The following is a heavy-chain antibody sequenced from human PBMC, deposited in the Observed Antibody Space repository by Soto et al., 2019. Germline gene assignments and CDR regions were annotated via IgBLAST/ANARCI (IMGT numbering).Heavy chain of an antibody. CDR2: INPNSGGT. J-gene: IGHJ6*02. CDR1: GYTFTGYN. V-gene: IGHV1-2*04. D-gene: IGHD3-10*01. Sequence: QVQLVQSGAEVKKPGASVKVSCKASGYTFTGYNMHWVRLAPGQGLEWMGWINPNSGGTNYAQKFQGWVNMTRDTPNCKAYMEVSRLRSDDTAVYYCSRDDGSRTHYGMEVWGQGITVTVSS. CDR3: SRDDGSRTHYGMEV.